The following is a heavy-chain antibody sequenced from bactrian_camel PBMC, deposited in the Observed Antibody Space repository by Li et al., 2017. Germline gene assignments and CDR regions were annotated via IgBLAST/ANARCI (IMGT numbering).Heavy chain of an antibody. CDR3: AACRTTAGFKH. CDR2: IYTRDIDRT. V-gene: IGHV3S54*01. J-gene: IGHJ4*01. Sequence: HVQLVESGGDSVQAGGSLRLSCTASDFRDSINYMGWFRQAPGKEREGVALIYTRDIDRTYYADFVKGRFTLSRHTRNLTLDLQMNSLETEDTAMYYCAACRTTAGFKHWGQGTQVTVS. CDR1: DFRDSINY.